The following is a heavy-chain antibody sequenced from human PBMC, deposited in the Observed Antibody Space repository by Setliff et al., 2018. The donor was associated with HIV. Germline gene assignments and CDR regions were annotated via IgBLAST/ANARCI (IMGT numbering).Heavy chain of an antibody. V-gene: IGHV2-5*02. D-gene: IGHD3-10*01. CDR1: GGSISSSSDY. J-gene: IGHJ5*01. Sequence: TLSLTCSVSGGSISSSSDYWAWIRQPPGKALEWPALIYWDDDKRYSPSLKSRLTIIKDTSKNQVVLTMTNMDPVDTATYYCADRRDYYASGSYYFGSWGQGTMVTVSS. CDR3: ADRRDYYASGSYYFGS. CDR2: IYWDDDK.